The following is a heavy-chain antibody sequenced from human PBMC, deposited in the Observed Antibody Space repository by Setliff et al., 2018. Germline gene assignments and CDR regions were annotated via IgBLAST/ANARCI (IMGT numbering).Heavy chain of an antibody. V-gene: IGHV4-61*08. CDR1: GGSISDNGYF. J-gene: IGHJ6*03. Sequence: SETLSLTCTVPGGSISDNGYFWGWVRQPPGKGLEWIGHIFYSDTAKYNPSLESRAAISVDSSKNQFSLKLRSVTAADTAVYYCARDRSTVIRGVTSFFYYYMDVWGGGTTVTVSS. CDR2: IFYSDTA. D-gene: IGHD3-10*01. CDR3: ARDRSTVIRGVTSFFYYYMDV.